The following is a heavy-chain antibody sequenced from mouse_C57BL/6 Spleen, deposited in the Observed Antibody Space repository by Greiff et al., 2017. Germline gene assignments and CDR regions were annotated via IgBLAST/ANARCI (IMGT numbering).Heavy chain of an antibody. Sequence: EVKLVESGGGLVQPGGSLKLSCAASGFTFSDYYMYWVRQTPEKRLEWVAYISNGGGSTYYPATVKGRFTISRDNAKNTLYLQMSRLKSEDTAMYYCERQGDDDGSVFAYWGQGTLVTVSA. CDR1: GFTFSDYY. D-gene: IGHD2-4*01. CDR3: ERQGDDDGSVFAY. J-gene: IGHJ3*01. V-gene: IGHV5-12*01. CDR2: ISNGGGST.